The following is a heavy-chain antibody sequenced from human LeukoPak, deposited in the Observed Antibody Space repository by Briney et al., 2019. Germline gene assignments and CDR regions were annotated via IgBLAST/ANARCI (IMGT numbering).Heavy chain of an antibody. CDR2: IYYSGST. D-gene: IGHD2-2*02. Sequence: SETLSLTCTVSGGSISSGGYYWSWIRQHPGKGLEWIGYIYYSGSTYYNPSLKSRVTISVDTSKNQFSLKLSSVTAADTAVYYCARVGVVPAAIGGRWFDPWGQGTLVIVSS. J-gene: IGHJ5*02. CDR1: GGSISSGGYY. V-gene: IGHV4-31*03. CDR3: ARVGVVPAAIGGRWFDP.